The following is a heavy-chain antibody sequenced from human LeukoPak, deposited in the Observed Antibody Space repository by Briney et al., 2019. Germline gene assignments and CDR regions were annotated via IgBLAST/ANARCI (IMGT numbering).Heavy chain of an antibody. J-gene: IGHJ3*02. D-gene: IGHD2-8*01. CDR2: ISGTSGRT. CDR3: ARDVRPWADVFAFDI. V-gene: IGHV3-23*01. Sequence: GGSLRLSCAASGFTFSNYAMDWVRQAPGKGLEWVSAISGTSGRTYYADSVKGRFTISRDNSKNTLYLQMNSLRAEDTAVYYCARDVRPWADVFAFDIWGQGTMVTVSS. CDR1: GFTFSNYA.